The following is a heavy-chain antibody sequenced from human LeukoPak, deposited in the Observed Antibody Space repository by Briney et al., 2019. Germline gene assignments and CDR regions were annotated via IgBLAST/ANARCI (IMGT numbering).Heavy chain of an antibody. V-gene: IGHV1-2*02. CDR1: GYTFTAYY. CDR2: INPNSGGT. J-gene: IGHJ4*02. CDR3: ARTGRLDY. Sequence: ASVKVSCKASGYTFTAYYIHWVRQAPGQGLEWMGWINPNSGGTNCAQKFQGRVTMTWDTSISTACMELSGLRSDDTALYYCARTGRLDYWGQGTLVTVSS.